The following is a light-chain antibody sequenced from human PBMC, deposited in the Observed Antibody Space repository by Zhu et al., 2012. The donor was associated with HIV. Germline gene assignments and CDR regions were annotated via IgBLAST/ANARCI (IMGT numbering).Light chain of an antibody. CDR2: LVS. Sequence: DIQLTQSPSFLSASVGDRVTITCRASQDIRGYLAWYQQHPGKAPRLLIYLVSTLQRGIPSRFSGSGSGTEFTLTISSLQPEDFASYFCQQFTGYPLTFGGGTKVDIK. V-gene: IGKV1-9*01. J-gene: IGKJ4*01. CDR3: QQFTGYPLT. CDR1: QDIRGY.